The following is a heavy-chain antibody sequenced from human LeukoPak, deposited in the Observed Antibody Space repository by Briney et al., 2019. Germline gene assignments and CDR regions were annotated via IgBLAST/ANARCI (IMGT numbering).Heavy chain of an antibody. J-gene: IGHJ4*02. Sequence: PGGSLRLSCAASGFTFSSYAMSWVRQAPGKGLEWVSAISGSGGSTYYADSVKGRFTISRDNTKNTLYLQMNSLRAEDTAVYYCAKGPRRSPGRYDSSGVPYFDYWGQGTLVTVSS. CDR2: ISGSGGST. CDR3: AKGPRRSPGRYDSSGVPYFDY. D-gene: IGHD3-22*01. V-gene: IGHV3-23*01. CDR1: GFTFSSYA.